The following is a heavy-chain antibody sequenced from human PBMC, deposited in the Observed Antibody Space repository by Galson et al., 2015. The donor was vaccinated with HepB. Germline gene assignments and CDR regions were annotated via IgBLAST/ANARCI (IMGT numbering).Heavy chain of an antibody. Sequence: SLRLSCAASGFTFSSYWMSWVRQAPGKGLEWVANIKQDGSEKYYVDSVKGRFTISRDNAKNSLYLQMNSLRAEDTAVYYCARARNYYYYYMDVWGKGTTVTVSS. CDR3: ARARNYYYYYMDV. V-gene: IGHV3-7*01. CDR1: GFTFSSYW. CDR2: IKQDGSEK. J-gene: IGHJ6*03.